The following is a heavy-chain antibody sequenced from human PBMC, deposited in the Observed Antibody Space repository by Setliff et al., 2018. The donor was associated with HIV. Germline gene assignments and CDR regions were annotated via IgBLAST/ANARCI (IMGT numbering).Heavy chain of an antibody. J-gene: IGHJ4*02. V-gene: IGHV3-48*03. CDR2: ISSSGSTI. D-gene: IGHD6-13*01. CDR1: GFTFSSYE. Sequence: GGSLRLSCAASGFTFSSYEMNWVRQAPGKGLEWVSYISSSGSTIYYADSVKGRFTISRDNAKNSLYLHMNSLRAEDTAVYYCARDFVAALYYWGQGTLVTVPS. CDR3: ARDFVAALYY.